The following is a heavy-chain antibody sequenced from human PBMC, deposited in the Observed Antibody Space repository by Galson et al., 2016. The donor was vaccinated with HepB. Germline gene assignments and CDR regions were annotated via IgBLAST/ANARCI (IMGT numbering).Heavy chain of an antibody. D-gene: IGHD2-21*02. J-gene: IGHJ6*04. V-gene: IGHV4-61*09. CDR3: ARGAVVVTDVYYYAMDV. CDR1: GGSITNGGFY. Sequence: TLSLTCTVSGGSITNGGFYWAWIRQPAGKGLEWIGQIYTSGITHYKPSLNSRVTISLDTSKNQLSLKLRSVTAADTAIYYCARGAVVVTDVYYYAMDVWAKGPRSSSP. CDR2: IYTSGIT.